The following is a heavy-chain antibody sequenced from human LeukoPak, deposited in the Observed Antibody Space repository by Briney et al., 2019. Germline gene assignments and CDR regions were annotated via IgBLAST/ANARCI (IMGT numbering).Heavy chain of an antibody. V-gene: IGHV1-8*01. CDR1: EYTFTSYD. CDR2: MNPNSGNT. J-gene: IGHJ4*02. CDR3: ARAIPYDSSGYFFDY. Sequence: ASVKVSCKASEYTFTSYDINWVRQATGQGLEWMGWMNPNSGNTGYAQKFQGRVAMTRNTSISTAYMELSSLRSEDTAVYYCARAIPYDSSGYFFDYWGQGTLVTVSS. D-gene: IGHD3-22*01.